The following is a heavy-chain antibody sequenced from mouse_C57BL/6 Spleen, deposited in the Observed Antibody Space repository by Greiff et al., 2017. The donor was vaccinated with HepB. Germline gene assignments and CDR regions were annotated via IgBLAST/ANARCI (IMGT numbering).Heavy chain of an antibody. CDR2: ISSGSSTI. CDR3: ARLVDV. CDR1: GFTFSDYG. V-gene: IGHV5-17*01. Sequence: EVKLVESGGGLVKPGGSLKLSCAASGFTFSDYGMHWVRQAPEKVLEWVAYISSGSSTIYYADTVKGRFTISRDNAKNTLFLQMTSLRSEDTAMYYCARLVDVWGTGTTVTVAS. J-gene: IGHJ1*03.